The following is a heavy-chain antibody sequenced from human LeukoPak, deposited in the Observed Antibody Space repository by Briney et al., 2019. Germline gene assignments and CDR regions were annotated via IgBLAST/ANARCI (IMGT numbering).Heavy chain of an antibody. V-gene: IGHV3-30*18. J-gene: IGHJ3*02. CDR1: GFTFSSYG. Sequence: GGSLRLSCAASGFTFSSYGMHWVRQAPGKGLEWVAVISYDGSNKYYADSVKGRFTISRDNSKNTLYLQMNSLRAEDTAVYYCAKQDPEINDAFDIWGQGTMVTVSS. CDR2: ISYDGSNK. CDR3: AKQDPEINDAFDI.